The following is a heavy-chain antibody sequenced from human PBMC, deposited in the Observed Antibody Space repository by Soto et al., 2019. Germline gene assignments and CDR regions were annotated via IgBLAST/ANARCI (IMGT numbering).Heavy chain of an antibody. D-gene: IGHD2-2*01. CDR2: IWYDGSNK. J-gene: IGHJ5*02. CDR3: ARDRSDIVVAPAAMLVNNWFDP. V-gene: IGHV3-33*01. Sequence: PGGSLRLSCAASGFTFSSYGMHWVRQAPGKGLEWVAVIWYDGSNKYYADSVKGRFTISRDNSKNTLYLQMNSLRAEDTAVYYCARDRSDIVVAPAAMLVNNWFDPWGQGT. CDR1: GFTFSSYG.